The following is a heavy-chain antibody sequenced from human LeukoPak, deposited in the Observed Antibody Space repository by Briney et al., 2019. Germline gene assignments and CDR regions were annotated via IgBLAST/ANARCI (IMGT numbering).Heavy chain of an antibody. CDR2: ISGSGGST. Sequence: GGSLRLSCAASRFTFSSYAMSWVRQAPGRGLEWVSAISGSGGSTYYADSVKGRFTISRDNSKNTLYLQMNSLRAEDTAVYYCARVLRFLEWLLSTYYYGMDVWGQGTTVTVSS. J-gene: IGHJ6*02. D-gene: IGHD3-3*01. V-gene: IGHV3-23*01. CDR3: ARVLRFLEWLLSTYYYGMDV. CDR1: RFTFSSYA.